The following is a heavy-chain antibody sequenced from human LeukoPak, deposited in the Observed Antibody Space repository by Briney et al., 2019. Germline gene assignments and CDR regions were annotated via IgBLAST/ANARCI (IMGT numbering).Heavy chain of an antibody. CDR1: GGSTSSSSYY. J-gene: IGHJ4*02. D-gene: IGHD6-6*01. Sequence: SETLSLTCTVSGGSTSSSSYYWGWIRQPPGKGLEWIGSIYYSGRTYYNASLKSRVTISVDTSKNQFSLKLSSVTAADTAVYYCARIEYSNSIDYWGQGTLVTVSS. V-gene: IGHV4-39*07. CDR3: ARIEYSNSIDY. CDR2: IYYSGRT.